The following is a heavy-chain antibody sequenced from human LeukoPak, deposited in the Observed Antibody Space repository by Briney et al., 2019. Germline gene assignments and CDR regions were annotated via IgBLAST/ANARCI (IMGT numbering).Heavy chain of an antibody. D-gene: IGHD6-19*01. Sequence: GGSLRLSCEASGFTVSNNYMSWVRQAPGKGLEWVSIIYVGGGTYYADSVKGRFTMSRDNSKNTLYLQMNSLRADDTAVYYCAMSIWYSSGHDYWGQGTLVTVSS. J-gene: IGHJ4*02. CDR3: AMSIWYSSGHDY. CDR2: IYVGGGT. V-gene: IGHV3-66*01. CDR1: GFTVSNNY.